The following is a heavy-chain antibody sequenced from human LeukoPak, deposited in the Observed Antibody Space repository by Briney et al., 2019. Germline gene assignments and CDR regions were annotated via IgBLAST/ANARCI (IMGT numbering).Heavy chain of an antibody. V-gene: IGHV3-74*01. CDR2: INIDGSSI. J-gene: IGHJ4*02. D-gene: IGHD2-2*02. Sequence: GESPKISCKGSGYSFTSYWMHWVRQAPGKGLVWVSRINIDGSSISYADSVKGRFTISRDNAKNTLYLQINSLRAEDTAVYYCARGGRPYCSSTSCYTAYFDYWGQGTLVTVSS. CDR1: GYSFTSYW. CDR3: ARGGRPYCSSTSCYTAYFDY.